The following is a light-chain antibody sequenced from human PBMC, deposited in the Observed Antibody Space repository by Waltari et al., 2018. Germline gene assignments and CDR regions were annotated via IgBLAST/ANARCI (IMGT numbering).Light chain of an antibody. J-gene: IGLJ2*01. CDR1: SSNIGTNT. CDR2: SNT. V-gene: IGLV1-44*01. CDR3: AAWDDSLHGPV. Sequence: QSVLTQPPSASATPGQRVTIPCSGSSSNIGTNTVNWYQQLPGTAPKLLIYSNTQRPSGVPDRFSGSKSGTSASLAISGLQSEDETDYYCAAWDDSLHGPVFGGGTKVTVL.